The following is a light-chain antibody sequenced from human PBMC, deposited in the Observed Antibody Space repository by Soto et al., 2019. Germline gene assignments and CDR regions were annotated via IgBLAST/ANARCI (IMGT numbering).Light chain of an antibody. CDR2: GAC. J-gene: IGKJ1*01. Sequence: AIQMTQSPSSLSASVGDRLTITCRASQDVRNYVGWYQQKPGKAPKFLIYGACSRETGIPSRYSGSGYGTEFPHTINSRLPEEFATDFCLQDYSWPWTVGQGTKVEV. CDR3: LQDYSWPWT. CDR1: QDVRNY. V-gene: IGKV1-6*01.